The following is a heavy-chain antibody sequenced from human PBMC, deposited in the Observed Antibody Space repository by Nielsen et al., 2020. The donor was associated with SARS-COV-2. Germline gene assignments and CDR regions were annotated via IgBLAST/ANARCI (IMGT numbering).Heavy chain of an antibody. CDR2: ISYDGSNK. J-gene: IGHJ6*02. Sequence: GGSLRLSCAASGFTFSSYGMHWVRQAPGKGLEWVAVISYDGSNKYYADSVKGRFTISRDNSKNTLYLQMNSLRAEDTAVYYCAKDHHYYGSPSYYYGMDVWGQGTTVTVSS. D-gene: IGHD3-10*01. V-gene: IGHV3-30*18. CDR1: GFTFSSYG. CDR3: AKDHHYYGSPSYYYGMDV.